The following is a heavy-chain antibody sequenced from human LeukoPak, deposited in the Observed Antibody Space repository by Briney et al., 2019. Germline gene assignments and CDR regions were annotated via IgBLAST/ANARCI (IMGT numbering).Heavy chain of an antibody. CDR2: ISAYNGNT. Sequence: GASVKVSCKASGYIFDIYAMIWVRQAPGQGLEWMGWISAYNGNTNYAQKLQGRVTMTTDTSTSTAYMELRSLRSDDTAVYYCARHQDYYYYMDVWGKGTTVTVSS. CDR1: GYIFDIYA. CDR3: ARHQDYYYYMDV. V-gene: IGHV1-18*01. J-gene: IGHJ6*03.